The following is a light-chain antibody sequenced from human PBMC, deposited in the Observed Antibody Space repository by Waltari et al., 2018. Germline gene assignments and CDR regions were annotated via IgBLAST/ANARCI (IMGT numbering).Light chain of an antibody. CDR3: QKYGTLPAT. V-gene: IGKV3-20*01. Sequence: EIVLTQSPGPLSLSPGARATLSCRASQSVSRTLAWYQQKPGQAPRLLIYAASNRATGIPDRFSGSGSGTDFSLTISRLEPEDFAVYYCQKYGTLPATFGQGTKVEIK. CDR1: QSVSRT. J-gene: IGKJ1*01. CDR2: AAS.